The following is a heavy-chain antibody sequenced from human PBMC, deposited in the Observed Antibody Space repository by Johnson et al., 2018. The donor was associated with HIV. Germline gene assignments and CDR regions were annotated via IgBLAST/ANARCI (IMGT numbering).Heavy chain of an antibody. V-gene: IGHV3-7*05. CDR1: GFTFSSYW. J-gene: IGHJ3*02. Sequence: VQLVESGGGLVQPGGSLRLSCAASGFTFSSYWMSWVRQAPGKGLEWVANIKQDGSEKYYVDSVKGRFTISRDNAKNSLYLQMNSLRAEDTALYYCAKDMGPKYSSSPGAVDIWGQGTMVTVSS. D-gene: IGHD6-6*01. CDR3: AKDMGPKYSSSPGAVDI. CDR2: IKQDGSEK.